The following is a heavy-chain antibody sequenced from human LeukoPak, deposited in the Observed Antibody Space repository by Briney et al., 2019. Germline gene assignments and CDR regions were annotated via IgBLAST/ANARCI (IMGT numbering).Heavy chain of an antibody. J-gene: IGHJ4*02. Sequence: PSETLSLTCAVSGYSISSGYYWGWIRQPPGKGLEWIGSIYHSGSTYYNPSLESRVTISVDTSENQFSLKLSSVTAADTAVYYCARLGYSYGYFDYWGQGTLVTVSS. CDR3: ARLGYSYGYFDY. CDR1: GYSISSGYY. D-gene: IGHD5-18*01. CDR2: IYHSGST. V-gene: IGHV4-38-2*01.